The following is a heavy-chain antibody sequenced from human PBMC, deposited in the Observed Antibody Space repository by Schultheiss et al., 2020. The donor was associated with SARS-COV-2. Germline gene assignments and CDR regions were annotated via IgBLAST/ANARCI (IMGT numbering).Heavy chain of an antibody. CDR1: GFTFSTYV. V-gene: IGHV3-23*01. D-gene: IGHD1-1*01. CDR2: ISGSGGST. J-gene: IGHJ4*02. CDR3: TKRNCLDF. Sequence: GGSLRLSCAASGFTFSTYVMNWVRQAPGKGLEWVSAISGSGGSTYYADSVKGRFTISRDNSQNTLYLQMNSLTAEDTAVYYCTKRNCLDFWGQGTLVTVSS.